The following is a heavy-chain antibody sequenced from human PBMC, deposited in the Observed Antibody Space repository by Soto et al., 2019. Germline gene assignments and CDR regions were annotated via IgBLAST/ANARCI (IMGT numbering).Heavy chain of an antibody. Sequence: EVQLLESGGGLVQPGGSLRLSCAASGFTFSSYAMSWVRQAPGKGLEWVSAISGSGGSTYYADSVEGRFTISGDNSKNTVYLQRNGLRAEDTAVYYCAKDPWYYDSSGYWAHWGRGGLVTVSS. D-gene: IGHD3-22*01. CDR2: ISGSGGST. V-gene: IGHV3-23*01. CDR3: AKDPWYYDSSGYWAH. J-gene: IGHJ4*02. CDR1: GFTFSSYA.